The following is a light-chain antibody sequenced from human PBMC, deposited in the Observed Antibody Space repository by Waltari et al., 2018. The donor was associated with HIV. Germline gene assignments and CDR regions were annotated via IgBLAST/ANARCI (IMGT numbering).Light chain of an antibody. CDR3: SSYTSSSTWV. J-gene: IGLJ3*02. CDR1: RSDVGGYNY. V-gene: IGLV2-14*03. CDR2: DVS. Sequence: QSALTQPASVSGSPGQSITLSCTGTRSDVGGYNYVSWYQQHPGKAPKLMIYDVSNRPSWVSNRFSGSKSGNTASLTISGLQAEDEADYYCSSYTSSSTWVFGGGTKLTVL.